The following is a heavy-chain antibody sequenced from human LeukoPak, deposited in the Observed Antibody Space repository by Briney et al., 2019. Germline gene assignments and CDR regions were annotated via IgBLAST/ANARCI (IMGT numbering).Heavy chain of an antibody. CDR3: ARYSSGWYGGHFDY. J-gene: IGHJ4*02. V-gene: IGHV4-59*08. D-gene: IGHD6-19*01. Sequence: PSEALSLTCAVYGGSFSGYYWSWIRQPPGKGLEWIGYIYYSGSTNYNPSLKSRVTISVDTSKNQFSLKLSSVTAADTAVYYCARYSSGWYGGHFDYWGQGTLVTVSS. CDR1: GGSFSGYY. CDR2: IYYSGST.